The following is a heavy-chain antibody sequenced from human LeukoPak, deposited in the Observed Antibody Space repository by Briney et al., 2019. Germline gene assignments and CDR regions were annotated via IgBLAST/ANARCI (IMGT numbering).Heavy chain of an antibody. CDR1: GGSISSSSYY. V-gene: IGHV4-39*07. J-gene: IGHJ4*02. CDR3: AREADFLYYFDY. Sequence: SETLSLTCTVSGGSISSSSYYWGWIRQPPGKGLEWIGSIYYSGSTYYNPSLKSRVTISVDRSKNQFSLKLSSVTAADTAVYYCAREADFLYYFDYWGQGTLVTVSS. D-gene: IGHD2-15*01. CDR2: IYYSGST.